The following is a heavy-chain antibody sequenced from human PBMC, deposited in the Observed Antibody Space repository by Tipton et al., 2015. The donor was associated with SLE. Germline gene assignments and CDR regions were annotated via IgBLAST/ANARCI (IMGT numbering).Heavy chain of an antibody. CDR3: ARGSDGEYVRYFDV. CDR1: GFTFSTSW. V-gene: IGHV3-7*01. D-gene: IGHD4-17*01. CDR2: IKGDGSEK. Sequence: SLRLSCAASGFTFSTSWMNWVRQAPGKGLEWVAHIKGDGSEKNYVDSVKGRFTISRDNARNSLYLQMNSLRDEDTALYYCARGSDGEYVRYFDVWGPGTLVTVSS. J-gene: IGHJ2*01.